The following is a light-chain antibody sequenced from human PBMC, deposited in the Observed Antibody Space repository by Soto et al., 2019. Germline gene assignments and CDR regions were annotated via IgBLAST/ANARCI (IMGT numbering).Light chain of an antibody. J-gene: IGLJ2*01. CDR1: SSDVGGYNY. CDR2: YVS. Sequence: QSALTQPASVSGSPGQSITISGTGTSSDVGGYNYVFWYQQHPGKTPKLMIYYVSNRPSGVSNRFSGSKSGNTASLTISGLQAEDEADYYCSSYTSSSTLVVFGGGTKLTVL. V-gene: IGLV2-14*01. CDR3: SSYTSSSTLVV.